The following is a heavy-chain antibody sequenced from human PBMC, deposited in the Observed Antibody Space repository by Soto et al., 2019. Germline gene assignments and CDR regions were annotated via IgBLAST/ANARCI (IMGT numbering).Heavy chain of an antibody. CDR3: ARHKRVDYDSRRVSLMGMDV. V-gene: IGHV5-51*01. Sequence: PGESLKISCKGSGYSFTSYWIGWVRQMPGKGLEWMGIIYPGDSDTRYSPSFQGQVTISADKSISTAYLQWSSLKASDTAMYYCARHKRVDYDSRRVSLMGMDVWGQGTTVTVSS. D-gene: IGHD3-22*01. CDR2: IYPGDSDT. J-gene: IGHJ6*02. CDR1: GYSFTSYW.